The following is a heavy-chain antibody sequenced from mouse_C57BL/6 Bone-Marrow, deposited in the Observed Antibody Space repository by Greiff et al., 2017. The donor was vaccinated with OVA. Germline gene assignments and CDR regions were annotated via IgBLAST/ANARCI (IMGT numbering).Heavy chain of an antibody. CDR3: ASEGWLLKTSFPY. J-gene: IGHJ3*01. D-gene: IGHD2-3*01. V-gene: IGHV1-53*01. CDR1: GYTFTSYW. Sequence: VQLQQPGTELVKPGASVKLSCKASGYTFTSYWMHWVKQRPGQGLEWIGNINPSNGGTNYNEKFKSKATLTVDKSSSTAYMQLSSLTSEDSAVYYCASEGWLLKTSFPYWGQGTLVTVSA. CDR2: INPSNGGT.